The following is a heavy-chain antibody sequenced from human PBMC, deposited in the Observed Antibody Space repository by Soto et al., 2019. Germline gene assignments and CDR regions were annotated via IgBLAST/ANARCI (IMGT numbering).Heavy chain of an antibody. J-gene: IGHJ4*02. CDR1: GGSFSGYD. Sequence: SETQSLTRAVYGGSFSGYDWSGIRQTPGKGLEWIGEINHSGSTNYNPSLKSRVTISVDTSKNQFSLKLSSVTAADTAVYYCARGRNCSSTSCYSLFDYWGQGTLVTVSS. CDR2: INHSGST. D-gene: IGHD2-2*01. V-gene: IGHV4-34*01. CDR3: ARGRNCSSTSCYSLFDY.